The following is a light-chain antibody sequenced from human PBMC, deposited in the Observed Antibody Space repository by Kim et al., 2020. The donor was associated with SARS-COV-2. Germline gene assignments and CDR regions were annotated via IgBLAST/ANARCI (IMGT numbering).Light chain of an antibody. CDR3: QQRYNWVT. Sequence: TVLTQSPATLCLSLGERATLSCRASQSVNSHLARYQQKAGLTPKLLIYDASKRATGIPARFSGSGSGTDFTLTISSLEPEDFAVYYWQQRYNWVTFGRGTRLEI. CDR1: QSVNSH. V-gene: IGKV3-11*01. CDR2: DAS. J-gene: IGKJ5*01.